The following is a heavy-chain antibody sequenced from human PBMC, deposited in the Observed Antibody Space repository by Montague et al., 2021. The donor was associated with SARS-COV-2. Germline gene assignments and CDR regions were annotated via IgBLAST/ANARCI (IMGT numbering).Heavy chain of an antibody. CDR1: GGSFSGYY. Sequence: SETLSLTCAVYGGSFSGYYWSWIRQPPGKGLEWIGEINHSGSTNYNPSLKSRVTISVDTSKNQFSLKLSSVTAADTAVYCCARGLGRIEDVWGQGTTVTVSS. CDR3: ARGLGRIEDV. CDR2: INHSGST. D-gene: IGHD1-26*01. V-gene: IGHV4-34*01. J-gene: IGHJ6*02.